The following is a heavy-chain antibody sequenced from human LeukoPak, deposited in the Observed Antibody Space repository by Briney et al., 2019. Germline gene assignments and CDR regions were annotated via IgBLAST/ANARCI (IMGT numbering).Heavy chain of an antibody. D-gene: IGHD1-26*01. CDR3: ARALGAIYYFDC. CDR2: ISSSISYI. CDR1: GFTFTSYS. J-gene: IGHJ4*02. V-gene: IGHV3-21*01. Sequence: KRGRSLRLSCAASGFTFTSYSMNWVRQAPGKGLGWVSSISSSISYIYYADSGKGRFTISRDNAKNSLYLQMNSLRAEDTAVYYCARALGAIYYFDCWGQGTLVTVSS.